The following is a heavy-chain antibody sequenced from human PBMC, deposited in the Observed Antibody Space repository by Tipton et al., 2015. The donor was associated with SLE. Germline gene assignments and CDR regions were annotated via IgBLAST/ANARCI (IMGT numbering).Heavy chain of an antibody. CDR3: ARGSGEGDWFDP. Sequence: TLSLTCTVSGGSISSSSYYWSWIRQPPGQDLEWIGYISSIGGTNYNPSLKSRVTISVDTSKSQFSLKLSSVTAADTAVYYCARGSGEGDWFDPWGQGTLVTVSS. D-gene: IGHD1-26*01. V-gene: IGHV4-61*01. CDR1: GGSISSSSYY. J-gene: IGHJ5*02. CDR2: ISSIGGT.